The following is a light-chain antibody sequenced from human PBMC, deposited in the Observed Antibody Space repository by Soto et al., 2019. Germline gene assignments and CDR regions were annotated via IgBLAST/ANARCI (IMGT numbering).Light chain of an antibody. CDR1: QGINNW. J-gene: IGKJ1*01. CDR3: QQSYSTPWT. Sequence: DIHMTQSPSSVSGSEWDRVRISYRASQGINNWLAWYQQKPGKAPKLLIFAASSLQSGVPSRFSGSGSTTDFTLTISSLQPEDFATYFCQQSYSTPWTFGQGTKVDIK. V-gene: IGKV1-12*01. CDR2: AAS.